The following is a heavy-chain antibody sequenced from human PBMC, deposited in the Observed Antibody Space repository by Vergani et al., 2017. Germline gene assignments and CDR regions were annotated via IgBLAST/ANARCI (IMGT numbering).Heavy chain of an antibody. J-gene: IGHJ6*03. Sequence: EVQLVESGGGLVQPGRSLRLSCAASGFTFDDYAMHWVRQAPGKGLEWVSGISWNSGSIGYADSVKGRFTISRDNAKNSLYLQMNSLRSEDTALYYCAKEAAAGVYYYYYYMDVWGKGTTVTVSS. CDR3: AKEAAAGVYYYYYYMDV. V-gene: IGHV3-9*01. CDR2: ISWNSGSI. CDR1: GFTFDDYA. D-gene: IGHD6-13*01.